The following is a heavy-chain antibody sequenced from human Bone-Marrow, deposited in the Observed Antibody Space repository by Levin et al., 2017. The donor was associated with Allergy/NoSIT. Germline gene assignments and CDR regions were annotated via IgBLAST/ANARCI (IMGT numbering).Heavy chain of an antibody. D-gene: IGHD6-19*01. CDR2: ISPTGSKT. Sequence: GESLKISCAASGFIFSSSAMNWVRQAPGKGLEWVSGISPTGSKTYYADSVKGRFTISRDISTNTPYLQMLSLGVDDTATYYFVKAPRLVSTPDGGHGSLVTVSS. J-gene: IGHJ4*01. CDR1: GFIFSSSA. CDR3: VKAPRLVSTPD. V-gene: IGHV3-23*01.